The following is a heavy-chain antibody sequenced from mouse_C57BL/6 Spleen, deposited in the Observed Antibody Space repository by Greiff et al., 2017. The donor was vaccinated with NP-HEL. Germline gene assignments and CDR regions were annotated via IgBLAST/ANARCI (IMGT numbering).Heavy chain of an antibody. V-gene: IGHV1-69*01. CDR3: ASLEYYGVAY. Sequence: QVQLKESGAELVMPGASVKLSCKASGYTFTSYWMHWVKQRPGQGLEWIGEIDPSDSYTNYNQKFKGKSTLTVDKSSSTAYMQLSSLTSEDSAVYYCASLEYYGVAYWGQGTLVTVSA. CDR1: GYTFTSYW. CDR2: IDPSDSYT. D-gene: IGHD1-1*01. J-gene: IGHJ3*01.